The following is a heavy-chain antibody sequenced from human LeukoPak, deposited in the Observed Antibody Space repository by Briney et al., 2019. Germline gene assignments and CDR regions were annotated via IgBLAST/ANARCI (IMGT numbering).Heavy chain of an antibody. J-gene: IGHJ4*02. Sequence: GGSLRLPCAASGFTFSSYGMHWVRQAPGKGLEWVAVIWYDGSNKYYADSVKGRLTISRDNSKNTLYLQMNSLRAEDTAVYYCARMKQSYSYGSPFDYWGQGTLVTVSS. V-gene: IGHV3-33*01. CDR1: GFTFSSYG. CDR3: ARMKQSYSYGSPFDY. CDR2: IWYDGSNK. D-gene: IGHD5-18*01.